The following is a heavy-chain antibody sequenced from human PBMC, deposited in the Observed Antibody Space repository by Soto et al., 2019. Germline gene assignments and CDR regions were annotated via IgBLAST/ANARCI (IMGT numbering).Heavy chain of an antibody. CDR3: AHSDFWSGFDPDAFDS. CDR1: GFSLSTSGVG. CDR2: IYWDDDK. J-gene: IGHJ3*02. V-gene: IGHV2-5*02. D-gene: IGHD3-3*01. Sequence: QITLKESGPTLVKPTQTLTLTCTFSGFSLSTSGVGVGWIRQPPGKALEWLALIYWDDDKRYSPSLKSRLTITKDPAKNQAVLTMTNMDPVDTATYYCAHSDFWSGFDPDAFDSWGQGTMVTVSS.